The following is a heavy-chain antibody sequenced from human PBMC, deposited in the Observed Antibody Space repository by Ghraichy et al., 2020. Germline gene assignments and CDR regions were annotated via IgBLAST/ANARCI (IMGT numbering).Heavy chain of an antibody. CDR3: AKAWGYCSAATCPSYNWFDP. CDR2: ISFSGANT. V-gene: IGHV3-23*01. D-gene: IGHD2-15*01. J-gene: IGHJ5*01. Sequence: GESLNISCAASGFPFSSYAMSWVRQTPGKGLEWVSSISFSGANTYYAVSVKGRFTISRDNSKNTLYLQMNSLRADDTAVYYCAKAWGYCSAATCPSYNWFDPWGQGTLVIVSS. CDR1: GFPFSSYA.